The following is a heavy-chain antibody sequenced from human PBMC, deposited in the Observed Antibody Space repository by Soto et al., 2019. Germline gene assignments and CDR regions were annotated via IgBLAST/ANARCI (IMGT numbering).Heavy chain of an antibody. CDR2: INHSGST. Sequence: SETLSLTCTVSGGSISSSTYFWAWIRQPPGKGLEWIGGINHSGSTYHNPSLKSRVTISVDTSKNQFSLKLSSVTAADTAVYYCARGEYDFWSGYSPGPYYFDYWGQGTLVTVSS. CDR1: GGSISSSTYF. D-gene: IGHD3-3*01. J-gene: IGHJ4*02. V-gene: IGHV4-39*07. CDR3: ARGEYDFWSGYSPGPYYFDY.